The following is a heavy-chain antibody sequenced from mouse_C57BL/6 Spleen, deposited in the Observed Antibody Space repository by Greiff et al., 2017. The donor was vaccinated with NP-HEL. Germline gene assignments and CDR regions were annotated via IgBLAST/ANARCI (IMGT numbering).Heavy chain of an antibody. CDR2: IYPGDGDT. Sequence: QVQLQQSGPELVKPGASVKISCKASGYAFSSSWMNWVKQRPGKGLEWIGRIYPGDGDTNYNGKFKGKATLTADKSSSTAYMQLSSLTSEDSAVYFCATWYFDYWGQGTTLTVSS. J-gene: IGHJ2*01. V-gene: IGHV1-82*01. CDR1: GYAFSSSW. CDR3: ATWYFDY.